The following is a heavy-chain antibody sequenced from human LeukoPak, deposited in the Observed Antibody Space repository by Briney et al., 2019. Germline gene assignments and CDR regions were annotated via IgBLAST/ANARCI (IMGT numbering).Heavy chain of an antibody. J-gene: IGHJ5*02. CDR1: GFTFSSYA. D-gene: IGHD2-15*01. V-gene: IGHV3-30*04. CDR3: ARSDTVVVVAAMDP. Sequence: GGSLRLSCAASGFTFSSYAMRWVRQAPGKGLEWVAVISYDGSNKYYADSVKGRFTISRDNSKNTLYLQMNSLRAEDTAVYYCARSDTVVVVAAMDPWGQGTLVTVSS. CDR2: ISYDGSNK.